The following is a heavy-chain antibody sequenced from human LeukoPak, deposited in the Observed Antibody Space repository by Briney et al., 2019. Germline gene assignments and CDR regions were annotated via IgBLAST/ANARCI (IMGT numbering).Heavy chain of an antibody. J-gene: IGHJ3*02. CDR1: GFTVSSNS. CDR2: IKSKTDGGTT. Sequence: PGGSLRLSCTVSGFTVSSNSMSWVRQAPGKGLEWVGRIKSKTDGGTTDYTAPVKGRFTISRDDSKNTLYLQMNSLKTEDTAVYYCIATPQYAFDIWGQGTMVTVSS. V-gene: IGHV3-15*01. CDR3: IATPQYAFDI.